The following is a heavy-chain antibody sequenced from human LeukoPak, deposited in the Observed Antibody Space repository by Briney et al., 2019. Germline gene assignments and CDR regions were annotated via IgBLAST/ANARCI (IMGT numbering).Heavy chain of an antibody. Sequence: PGGSLRLSSAGSGLTFSSYAMSWVRQAPGKGLEWVSAISDTGATTYDADSVKGRFTISRDNSRSTLYLQMNSLRAEDTALYYCAKDTSIGRYCTNGVCSPFDYWGQGTLVTVSS. CDR2: ISDTGATT. CDR1: GLTFSSYA. D-gene: IGHD2-8*01. CDR3: AKDTSIGRYCTNGVCSPFDY. J-gene: IGHJ4*02. V-gene: IGHV3-23*01.